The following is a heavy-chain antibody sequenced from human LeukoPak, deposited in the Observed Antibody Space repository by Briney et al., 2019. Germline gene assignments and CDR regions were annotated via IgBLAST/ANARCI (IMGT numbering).Heavy chain of an antibody. J-gene: IGHJ4*02. D-gene: IGHD6-19*01. V-gene: IGHV3-9*01. CDR1: GFTFDDYA. CDR2: ISWNRGSI. Sequence: GGSLRLSCAASGFTFDDYARHWVRQAPGKGLEWVSGISWNRGSIGYTDSVKDRFTISRDNAKNSLYLHMNSLRAEDTALYYCAKAPGFSVAGKLFLDYWGQGTLVTVSS. CDR3: AKAPGFSVAGKLFLDY.